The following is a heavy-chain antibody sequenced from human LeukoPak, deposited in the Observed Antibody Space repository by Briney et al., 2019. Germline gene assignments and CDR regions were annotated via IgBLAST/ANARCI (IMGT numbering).Heavy chain of an antibody. CDR3: AKHTYYYDSSNYDAFDI. V-gene: IGHV4-4*07. CDR2: IYTSGST. D-gene: IGHD3-22*01. CDR1: GGSISSYY. J-gene: IGHJ3*02. Sequence: SETLSLTCTVSGGSISSYYWSWIRQPAGKGLEWIGRIYTSGSTNYNPSLKSRVTMSVDTSKNQFSLKLSSVTAADTAVYYCAKHTYYYDSSNYDAFDIWGQGTMVTVSS.